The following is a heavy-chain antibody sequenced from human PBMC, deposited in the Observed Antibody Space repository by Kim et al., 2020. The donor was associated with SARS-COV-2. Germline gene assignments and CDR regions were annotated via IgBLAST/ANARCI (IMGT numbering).Heavy chain of an antibody. V-gene: IGHV1-46*01. J-gene: IGHJ4*02. CDR3: ASPGLTSRANFDY. Sequence: YAQKFLGRVTMTRDTSTSTVYMELSSLRSEDTAVYYCASPGLTSRANFDYWGQGTLVTVSS. D-gene: IGHD2-21*01.